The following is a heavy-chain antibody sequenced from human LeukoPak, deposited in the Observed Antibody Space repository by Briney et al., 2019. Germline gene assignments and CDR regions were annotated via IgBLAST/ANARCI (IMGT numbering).Heavy chain of an antibody. CDR3: ARQYSGYSSGWYSVAYYYYYMDV. CDR2: ISYDGSNK. V-gene: IGHV3-30*04. D-gene: IGHD6-19*01. CDR1: GFTFSSYA. Sequence: PGGSLRLSCAATGFTFSSYAMHWVRQAPGKGLEWVAVISYDGSNKYYADSVKGRFTISRDNSKNTLYLQMNSLRAEDTAVYYCARQYSGYSSGWYSVAYYYYYMDVWGKGTTVTVSS. J-gene: IGHJ6*03.